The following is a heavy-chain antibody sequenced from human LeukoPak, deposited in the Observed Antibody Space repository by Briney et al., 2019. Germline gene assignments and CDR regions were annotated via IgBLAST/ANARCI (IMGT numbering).Heavy chain of an antibody. V-gene: IGHV3-30*02. Sequence: QAGGSLRLSCAASGFTFSSYGMHWVRQAPGKGLEWVAFIRYDGSNKYYADSVKGRFTISRDNSKNTLYLQMNSLRAEDTAVYYCAKDQGSTSLNDAFDIWGQGTVVTVSS. J-gene: IGHJ3*02. D-gene: IGHD2-2*01. CDR3: AKDQGSTSLNDAFDI. CDR2: IRYDGSNK. CDR1: GFTFSSYG.